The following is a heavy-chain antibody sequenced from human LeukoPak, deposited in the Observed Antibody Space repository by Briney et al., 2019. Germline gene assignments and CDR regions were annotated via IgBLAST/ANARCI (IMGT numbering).Heavy chain of an antibody. D-gene: IGHD3-22*01. CDR1: GFIFSSYG. CDR3: ARDKWRENYDSSGYYDY. V-gene: IGHV3-33*01. Sequence: PGGSLRLSCEASGFIFSSYGMHWVRQAPGKGLEWVAVIWYDGSNKYYADSVKGRFTISRGNSKNTLYLQMNSLRAEDTAVYYCARDKWRENYDSSGYYDYWGQGTLVTVSS. J-gene: IGHJ4*02. CDR2: IWYDGSNK.